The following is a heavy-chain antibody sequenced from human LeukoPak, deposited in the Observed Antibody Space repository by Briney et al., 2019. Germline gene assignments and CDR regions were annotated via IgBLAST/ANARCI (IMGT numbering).Heavy chain of an antibody. Sequence: GGSLRLSCAASGLTFSDHWVGWVRQAPGKGLEWVANINQGGSGQFYVDSVKGRFIISRDNTENSLYLQMNSLRAEDTALYYCAATSAWRIDFWGQGTLVTVSS. CDR3: AATSAWRIDF. CDR2: INQGGSGQ. V-gene: IGHV3-7*02. J-gene: IGHJ4*02. D-gene: IGHD3-3*01. CDR1: GLTFSDHW.